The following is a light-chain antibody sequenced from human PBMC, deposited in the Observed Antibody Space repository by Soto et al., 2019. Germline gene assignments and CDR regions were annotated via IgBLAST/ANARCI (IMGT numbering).Light chain of an antibody. V-gene: IGKV3-11*01. Sequence: EIVLTQSPDTLSLSPGERATLSCWASHSVTTHLAWFQQRPGQTPRLLIYDASTRAPGIPARFSGRGSGADFTLTISSLEPEDFAVCYCQQRSDSITFGQGTRL. CDR2: DAS. CDR1: HSVTTH. J-gene: IGKJ5*01. CDR3: QQRSDSIT.